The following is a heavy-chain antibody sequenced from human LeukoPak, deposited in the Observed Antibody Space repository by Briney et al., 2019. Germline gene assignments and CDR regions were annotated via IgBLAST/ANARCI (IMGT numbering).Heavy chain of an antibody. D-gene: IGHD1-1*01. Sequence: GGSLRLSCAASGFTFSSYGMHWVRQAPGKGLEWVAFIRYDGSNKYYADSVKGRFTISRDNSKNTLYLRMNSLRAEDTAVYYCAKDGQNWNGAFDIWGQGTMVTVSS. CDR3: AKDGQNWNGAFDI. J-gene: IGHJ3*02. CDR2: IRYDGSNK. CDR1: GFTFSSYG. V-gene: IGHV3-30*02.